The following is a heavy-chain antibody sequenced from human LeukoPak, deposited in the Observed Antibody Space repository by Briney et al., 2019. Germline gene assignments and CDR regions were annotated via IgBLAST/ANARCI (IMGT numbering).Heavy chain of an antibody. J-gene: IGHJ6*02. V-gene: IGHV3-23*01. CDR1: GFAFNSYV. Sequence: GGSLRLSCAASGFAFNSYVMTWVRQAPGKGLEWVSAIGGSGDSTYYADSVEGRFTISRDNSKNTLFLQMNSLRGEDTAVYYCASCRREYYYYGMDVWGQGTTVTVSS. CDR2: IGGSGDST. CDR3: ASCRREYYYYGMDV.